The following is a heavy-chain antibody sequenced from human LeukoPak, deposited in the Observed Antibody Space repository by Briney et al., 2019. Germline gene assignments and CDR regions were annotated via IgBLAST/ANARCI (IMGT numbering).Heavy chain of an antibody. D-gene: IGHD3-10*01. Sequence: PSQTLSLTCAISGDSVSGGSAGWNWIRQSPSRGLEWLGRIYYRSKWYSDYAISLKSRLTINPDASGNQFSLQLNSVTHDDTAVYYCTGGGLVRGTLHWFDPWGQGTLVTVSS. J-gene: IGHJ5*02. CDR2: IYYRSKWYS. CDR1: GDSVSGGSAG. CDR3: TGGGLVRGTLHWFDP. V-gene: IGHV6-1*01.